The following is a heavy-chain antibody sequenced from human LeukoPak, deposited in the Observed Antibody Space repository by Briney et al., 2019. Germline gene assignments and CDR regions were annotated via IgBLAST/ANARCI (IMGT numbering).Heavy chain of an antibody. Sequence: PSETLSLTCAVYGGSVSDYYWTWIRQPPGKGLEWIGEIDHSGNTNYNPSLKSRVITSVDTSKNQFSLRLRSVTAADTAMYYSARGRVCSGGTCYEDKVYFDYWGQGTLVTVSS. V-gene: IGHV4-34*01. CDR3: ARGRVCSGGTCYEDKVYFDY. D-gene: IGHD2-15*01. CDR2: IDHSGNT. J-gene: IGHJ4*02. CDR1: GGSVSDYY.